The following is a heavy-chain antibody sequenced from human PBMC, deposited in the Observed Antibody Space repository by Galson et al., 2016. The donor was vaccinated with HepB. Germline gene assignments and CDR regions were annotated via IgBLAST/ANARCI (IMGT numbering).Heavy chain of an antibody. V-gene: IGHV3-11*05. Sequence: SLRLSCAASGFTFSDNYMSWIRQAPGKGLEWVSYISSSSSYTNYADSVKGRFTISRDNAKNSLYLQMNSLRAEDAAVYYCAKGESGWYHYRMDVWGQGTTVTVSS. D-gene: IGHD6-19*01. CDR2: ISSSSSYT. CDR3: AKGESGWYHYRMDV. J-gene: IGHJ6*02. CDR1: GFTFSDNY.